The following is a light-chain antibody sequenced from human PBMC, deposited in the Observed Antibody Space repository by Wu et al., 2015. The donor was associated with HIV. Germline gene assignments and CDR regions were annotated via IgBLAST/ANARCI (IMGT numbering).Light chain of an antibody. CDR2: DAS. CDR3: QQRSNWPLT. Sequence: ETVLSQSPATLSLSPGERATLSCRAGQYISNSLAWFQQKSGQSPRLLIYDASHRATGIPARFSSSGSGTDFTLTISSLEPEDFAVYYCQQRSNWPLTFGQGHDWRL. CDR1: QYISNS. J-gene: IGKJ5*01. V-gene: IGKV3-11*01.